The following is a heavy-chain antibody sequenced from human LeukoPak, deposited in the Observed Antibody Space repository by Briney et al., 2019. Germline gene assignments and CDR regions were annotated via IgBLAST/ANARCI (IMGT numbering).Heavy chain of an antibody. J-gene: IGHJ4*02. CDR2: IIPILGIA. Sequence: SVKVSCKASGGTFSSYAVSWVRQAPGQGLEWMGRIIPILGIANYAQKFQGRVTITADKSTSTAYMELSSLRSEDTAVYYCASFLTGDHGRTYYFDYWGQGTLVTVSS. CDR1: GGTFSSYA. V-gene: IGHV1-69*04. D-gene: IGHD7-27*01. CDR3: ASFLTGDHGRTYYFDY.